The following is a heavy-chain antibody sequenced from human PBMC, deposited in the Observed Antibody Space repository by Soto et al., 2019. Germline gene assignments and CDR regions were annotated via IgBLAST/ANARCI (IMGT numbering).Heavy chain of an antibody. D-gene: IGHD3-22*01. CDR1: GYSFAGYW. Sequence: GESLKISCKGSGYSFAGYWITWVRQKPGKGLAWMGRIDPSDSQTYYSPSFRGHVTISVTKSITTVFLQWSRLRASDTAMYYCARQIYDSDTGPNFQYYFDSWGQGTPVTVSS. J-gene: IGHJ4*02. V-gene: IGHV5-10-1*01. CDR3: ARQIYDSDTGPNFQYYFDS. CDR2: IDPSDSQT.